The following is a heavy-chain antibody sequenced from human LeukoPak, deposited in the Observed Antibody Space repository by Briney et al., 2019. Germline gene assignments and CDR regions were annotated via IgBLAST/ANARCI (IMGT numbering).Heavy chain of an antibody. V-gene: IGHV4-59*12. CDR2: IYYSGST. D-gene: IGHD3-10*01. Sequence: SETLSLTCTVSGGSISSYYWSWIRQPPGKGLEWIGYIYYSGSTNYNPSLKSRVTISVDTSKNQFSLKLSSVTAADTAVYYCARGGYGSGSLIDYWGQGTLVTVSS. CDR1: GGSISSYY. J-gene: IGHJ4*02. CDR3: ARGGYGSGSLIDY.